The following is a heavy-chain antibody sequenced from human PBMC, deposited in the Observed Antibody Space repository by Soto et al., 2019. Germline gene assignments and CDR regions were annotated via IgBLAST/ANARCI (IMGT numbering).Heavy chain of an antibody. J-gene: IGHJ6*02. V-gene: IGHV4-31*03. CDR3: AASCVACGGFNYYGMDV. D-gene: IGHD5-12*01. CDR2: IYYSGST. CDR1: GGSISSGGYY. Sequence: QVQLQESGPGLVKPSQTLSLTCTVSGGSISSGGYYWSWIRQHPGKGLEWIGYIYYSGSTYYNPXLKSRVTISVDXSXSXXARKLSSVTAADTAVYYCAASCVACGGFNYYGMDVWGQGTTVTVSS.